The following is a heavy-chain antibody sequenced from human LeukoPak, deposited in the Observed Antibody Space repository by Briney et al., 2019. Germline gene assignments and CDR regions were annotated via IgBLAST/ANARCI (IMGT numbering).Heavy chain of an antibody. D-gene: IGHD4-17*01. J-gene: IGHJ4*02. CDR3: ARDLVPTVTTD. CDR1: GFTFSSYS. V-gene: IGHV3-48*04. Sequence: PGGSLRLSCAASGFTFSSYSRNWFRQAPGKGLEWVSYISSSSSSTIYYADSVKGRFTISRDNAKNSLYLQMNSLRAEDTAVYYCARDLVPTVTTDWGQGTLVTVSS. CDR2: ISSSSSSTI.